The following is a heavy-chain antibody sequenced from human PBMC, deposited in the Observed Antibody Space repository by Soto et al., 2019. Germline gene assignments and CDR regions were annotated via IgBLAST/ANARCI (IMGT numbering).Heavy chain of an antibody. Sequence: ASVKVSCKASGGTFSSYAISWVRQAPGQGLEWMGGIIPIFGTANYAQKFQGRVTITADESTSTAYMELSSLRSEDTAVYYCARDEVGAAGTLMGVWFDPWGQGXLVTVYS. D-gene: IGHD6-13*01. CDR2: IIPIFGTA. CDR3: ARDEVGAAGTLMGVWFDP. J-gene: IGHJ5*02. CDR1: GGTFSSYA. V-gene: IGHV1-69*13.